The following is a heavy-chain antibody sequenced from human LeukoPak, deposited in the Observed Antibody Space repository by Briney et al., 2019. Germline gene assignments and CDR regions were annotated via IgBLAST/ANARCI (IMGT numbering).Heavy chain of an antibody. CDR3: ARTAGRTFDY. J-gene: IGHJ4*02. CDR1: GFTFNRFY. D-gene: IGHD6-6*01. V-gene: IGHV3-64D*06. Sequence: GGSLRLSCSASGFTFNRFYLHWVRQAPGKGLEFVSHISSNGATTYYADSVKGRFTISRDNSKNTLYLQMSSLRADDTAVYYCARTAGRTFDYWGQGTLVTVSS. CDR2: ISSNGATT.